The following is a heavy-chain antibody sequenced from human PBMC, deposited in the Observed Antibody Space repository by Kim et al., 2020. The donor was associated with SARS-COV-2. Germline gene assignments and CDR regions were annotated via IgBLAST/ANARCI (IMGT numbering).Heavy chain of an antibody. CDR1: GFTFSSYW. Sequence: GGSLRLSCAASGFTFSSYWMHWVRQAPGKGLVWVSRINSDGSSTSYADSVKGRFTISRDNAKNTLYLQMNSLRAEDTAVYYCARDGYFDWLLYHYYGMDVWGKGPTVTVSS. CDR3: ARDGYFDWLLYHYYGMDV. J-gene: IGHJ6*04. V-gene: IGHV3-74*01. CDR2: INSDGSST. D-gene: IGHD3-9*01.